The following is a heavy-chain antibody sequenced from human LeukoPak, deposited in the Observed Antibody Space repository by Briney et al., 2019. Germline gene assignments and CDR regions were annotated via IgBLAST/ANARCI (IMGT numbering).Heavy chain of an antibody. CDR3: AHRPIAVAVRAFDY. V-gene: IGHV2-5*02. Sequence: SGPTLVNPTQTLTLTCTFSGFSLSTSGVGVGWIRQPPGKALEWLALIYWDDDKRYSPSLKGRLTITKDTSKNQVVLTMTNMDPVDTATYYCAHRPIAVAVRAFDYWGQGTLVTVSS. J-gene: IGHJ4*02. CDR1: GFSLSTSGVG. CDR2: IYWDDDK. D-gene: IGHD6-19*01.